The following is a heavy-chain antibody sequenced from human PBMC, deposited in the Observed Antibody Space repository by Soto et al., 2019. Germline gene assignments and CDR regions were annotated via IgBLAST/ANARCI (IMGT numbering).Heavy chain of an antibody. V-gene: IGHV4-30-4*01. CDR1: GGSISSGDYY. J-gene: IGHJ4*02. CDR2: IYYSGST. Sequence: QVQLQESGPGLVKPSQTLSLTCTVSGGSISSGDYYWSWIRQPPGKGLEWIGYIYYSGSTYYNPSVKSRVTVSVDTSKNQFSLKLSSVTAAHTAVYYCARHDTAMAYDYWGQGTLVTVSS. D-gene: IGHD5-18*01. CDR3: ARHDTAMAYDY.